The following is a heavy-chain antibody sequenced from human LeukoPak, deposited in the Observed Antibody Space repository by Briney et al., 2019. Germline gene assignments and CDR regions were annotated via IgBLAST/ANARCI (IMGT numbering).Heavy chain of an antibody. CDR3: ASGYYDVLTGHAY. Sequence: GRSLRLSCAASGCTFGTYTVYWVRQAPGKGLEWVAVIFFDGSNKYYADSVRGRFTISRDNFKSTLYLEMNSLRVEDTALYYCASGYYDVLTGHAYWGQGTLVTVSS. V-gene: IGHV3-30-3*01. D-gene: IGHD3-9*01. J-gene: IGHJ4*02. CDR1: GCTFGTYT. CDR2: IFFDGSNK.